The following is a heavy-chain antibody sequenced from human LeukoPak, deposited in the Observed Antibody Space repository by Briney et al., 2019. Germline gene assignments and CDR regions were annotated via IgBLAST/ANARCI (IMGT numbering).Heavy chain of an antibody. Sequence: GGSLRLSCAASGFTFSSYEMNWARQAPGKGLEWVSYISSSGSTIYYADSVKGRFTISRDNAKNSLYLQMNSLRVEDTAIYYCAKYMVRGIIRSPFDYWGQGTLVTVSS. CDR2: ISSSGSTI. V-gene: IGHV3-48*03. CDR1: GFTFSSYE. D-gene: IGHD3-10*01. CDR3: AKYMVRGIIRSPFDY. J-gene: IGHJ4*02.